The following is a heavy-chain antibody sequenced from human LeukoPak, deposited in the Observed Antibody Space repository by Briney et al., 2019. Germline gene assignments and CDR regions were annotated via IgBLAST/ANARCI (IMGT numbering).Heavy chain of an antibody. D-gene: IGHD3-22*01. J-gene: IGHJ4*02. CDR1: GFSITNGYH. CDR3: ARVFYDTSGYYYRGLCYFES. Sequence: PSETLSLTCSVSGFSITNGYHWGWIRPPPGKGLEWIGSIYHSGSTYHNPSLRSRVTISVDTSKNQFSLRLSSVTAADTAVYYCARVFYDTSGYYYRGLCYFESWGQGTLVTVSS. V-gene: IGHV4-38-2*02. CDR2: IYHSGST.